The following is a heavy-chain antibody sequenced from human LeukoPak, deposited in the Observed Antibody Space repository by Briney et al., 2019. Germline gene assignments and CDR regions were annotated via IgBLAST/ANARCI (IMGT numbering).Heavy chain of an antibody. CDR2: IIPIFGTA. J-gene: IGHJ3*02. V-gene: IGHV1-69*05. D-gene: IGHD1-7*01. CDR3: ARDGTDPTAAGGALDI. Sequence: GASVKVSCEASGGTFSSYAISWVRQAPGQGLEWMGRIIPIFGTANYAQKFQGRVTITTDESTSTAYMELSSLRSEDTAVYYCARDGTDPTAAGGALDIWGQGTMVTVSS. CDR1: GGTFSSYA.